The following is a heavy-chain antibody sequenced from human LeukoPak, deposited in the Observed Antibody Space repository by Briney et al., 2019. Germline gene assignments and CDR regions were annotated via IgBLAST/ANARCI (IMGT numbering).Heavy chain of an antibody. Sequence: PSETLSLTCTVSGGSISSGGNYWSWLRQLPGKGLEWIGYIYYVGNTNYNPSLKSRLSMSEDTSNNQFSLRLASVTAADTAVYYCARVEVIGSTRYFDYWGQGAMVSVSS. CDR2: IYYVGNT. V-gene: IGHV4-31*03. D-gene: IGHD3-16*02. CDR1: GGSISSGGNY. CDR3: ARVEVIGSTRYFDY. J-gene: IGHJ4*02.